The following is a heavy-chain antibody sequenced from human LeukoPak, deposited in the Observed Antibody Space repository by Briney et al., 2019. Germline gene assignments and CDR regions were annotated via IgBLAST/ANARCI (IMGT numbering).Heavy chain of an antibody. V-gene: IGHV4-34*01. D-gene: IGHD4-23*01. CDR1: GGSFSGYY. J-gene: IGHJ3*02. CDR3: ARSRLARLYGGNRRGAFDI. Sequence: PSETLSLTCAVYGGSFSGYYWSWIRQPPGKGLEWIGEINHSGSTNYNPSLKSRVTILVDTSKNQFSLKLNSVTAADTAVYYCARSRLARLYGGNRRGAFDIWGQGTMVTVSS. CDR2: INHSGST.